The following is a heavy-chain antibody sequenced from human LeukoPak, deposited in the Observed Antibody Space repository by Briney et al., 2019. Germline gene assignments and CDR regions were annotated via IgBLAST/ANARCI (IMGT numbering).Heavy chain of an antibody. D-gene: IGHD3-16*02. J-gene: IGHJ6*02. CDR3: AKERFDNIWGHYRGEYYYYGMDV. CDR2: ISYDGSNK. Sequence: PGGSLRLSCAASGFTFSNYGMHWVRQAPGKGLEWVAVISYDGSNKYYADSVKGRFTISRDNSKSTLYLQMNSLRAEDTAVYYCAKERFDNIWGHYRGEYYYYGMDVWGQGTTVTVSS. V-gene: IGHV3-30*18. CDR1: GFTFSNYG.